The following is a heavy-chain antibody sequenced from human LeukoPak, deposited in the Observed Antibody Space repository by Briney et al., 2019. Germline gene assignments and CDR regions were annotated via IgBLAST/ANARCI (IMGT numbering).Heavy chain of an antibody. Sequence: SETLSLTCTASVGTISSYYWSWIRQPPGKGLEGIGNLYYSGSTNYNPSLKSRVTISVDTSQSQFSLKLSSVTAADTAVYYCARSSSYYARFDYWGQGSLVTVSS. V-gene: IGHV4-59*08. CDR3: ARSSSYYARFDY. J-gene: IGHJ4*02. CDR1: VGTISSYY. CDR2: LYYSGST. D-gene: IGHD1-26*01.